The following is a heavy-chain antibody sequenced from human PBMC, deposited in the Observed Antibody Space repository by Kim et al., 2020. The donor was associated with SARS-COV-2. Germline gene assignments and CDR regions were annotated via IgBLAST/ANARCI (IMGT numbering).Heavy chain of an antibody. V-gene: IGHV4-39*01. J-gene: IGHJ6*02. CDR2: IYYSGST. Sequence: SETLSLTCTVSGGSISSSSYYWGWIRQPPGKGLEWIGSIYYSGSTYYNPSLKSRVTISVDTSKNQFSLKLSSVTAADTAVYYCVDLYGMDVWGQGTTVTVSS. CDR3: VDLYGMDV. D-gene: IGHD2-2*03. CDR1: GGSISSSSYY.